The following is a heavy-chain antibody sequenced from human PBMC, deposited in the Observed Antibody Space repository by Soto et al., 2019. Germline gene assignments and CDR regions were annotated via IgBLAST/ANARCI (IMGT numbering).Heavy chain of an antibody. Sequence: SGGSLRLSCAASGFTFSNAWMNWVRQAPGKGLEWVGRIKSKTDGGTTDYAAPVKGRFTISRDDSKNTLYLQMNSLKTEDTAVYYCTTAGSLLWFGESPGSDFDYWGQGTLVTVSS. V-gene: IGHV3-15*07. CDR1: GFTFSNAW. CDR3: TTAGSLLWFGESPGSDFDY. D-gene: IGHD3-10*01. J-gene: IGHJ4*02. CDR2: IKSKTDGGTT.